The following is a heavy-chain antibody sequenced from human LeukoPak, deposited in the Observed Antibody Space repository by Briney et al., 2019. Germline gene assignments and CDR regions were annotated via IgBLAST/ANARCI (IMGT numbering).Heavy chain of an antibody. D-gene: IGHD6-19*01. Sequence: ASVKVSCKASRGTFSSYAISWVRQAPGQGLEWMGGIIPIFGTANYAQKFRGRVTITADESTSTAYMELSSLRSEDTAVYYCARESKATYSSGCLDYWGQGTLVTVSS. J-gene: IGHJ4*02. V-gene: IGHV1-69*13. CDR3: ARESKATYSSGCLDY. CDR2: IIPIFGTA. CDR1: RGTFSSYA.